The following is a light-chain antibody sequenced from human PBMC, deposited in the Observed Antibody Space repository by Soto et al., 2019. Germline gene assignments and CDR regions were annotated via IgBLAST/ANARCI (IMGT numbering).Light chain of an antibody. CDR2: DVS. CDR3: RSYTSSSTLEV. Sequence: QSALTQPPSVSGAPGQSITISCTGTSSDVGGYNYVSWYQQHPGKAPKLIIYDVSNRPSGVSNRFSGSKSGNTASLTISGLQAEDEADYYCRSYTSSSTLEVFGGGTKLTVL. CDR1: SSDVGGYNY. J-gene: IGLJ2*01. V-gene: IGLV2-14*01.